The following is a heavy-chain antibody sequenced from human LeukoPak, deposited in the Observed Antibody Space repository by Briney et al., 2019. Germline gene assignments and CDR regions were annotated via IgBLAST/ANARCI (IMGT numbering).Heavy chain of an antibody. V-gene: IGHV4-4*02. J-gene: IGHJ5*02. CDR2: IYYSGST. Sequence: PSETLSLTCAVSGGSISSSNWWSWVRQPPGKGLEWIGSIYYSGSTYYNPSLKSRVTISVDTSKNQFSLKLSSVTAADTAVYYCARSRGRWFDPWGQGTLVTVSS. CDR1: GGSISSSNW. CDR3: ARSRGRWFDP.